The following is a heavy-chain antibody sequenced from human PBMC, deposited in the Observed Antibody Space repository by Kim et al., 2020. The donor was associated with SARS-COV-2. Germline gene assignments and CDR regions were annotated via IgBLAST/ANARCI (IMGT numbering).Heavy chain of an antibody. Sequence: GGSLRLSCAASGFTFSSYGMHWVRQAPGKGLEWVAVIWYDGSNKYYADSVKGRFTISRDNSKNTLYLQMNSLRAEDTAVYYCARDCLRQQLVHDYYYGMDVWGQGTTVTVSS. CDR1: GFTFSSYG. CDR2: IWYDGSNK. J-gene: IGHJ6*02. V-gene: IGHV3-33*01. CDR3: ARDCLRQQLVHDYYYGMDV. D-gene: IGHD6-13*01.